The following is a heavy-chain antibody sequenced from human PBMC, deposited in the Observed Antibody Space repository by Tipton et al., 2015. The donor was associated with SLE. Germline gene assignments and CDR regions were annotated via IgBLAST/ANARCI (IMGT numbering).Heavy chain of an antibody. D-gene: IGHD3-3*01. V-gene: IGHV4-34*01. CDR2: INHGGST. CDR3: ARDGYYDFWSGKGAFDI. Sequence: GLVKPSETLSLTCAVYGGSFSGYYWSWIRQPPGKGLEWIGEINHGGSTNYNPSLKSRVTISVDTSKNQFSLKLSSVTAADTAVYYCARDGYYDFWSGKGAFDIWGQGTMVTVSS. J-gene: IGHJ3*02. CDR1: GGSFSGYY.